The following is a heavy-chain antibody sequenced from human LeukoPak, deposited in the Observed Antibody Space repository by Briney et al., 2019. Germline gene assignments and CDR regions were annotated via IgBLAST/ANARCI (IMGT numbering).Heavy chain of an antibody. CDR1: GFTFSSYA. J-gene: IGHJ4*02. V-gene: IGHV3-23*01. CDR3: ASQPRSLYSGSKYFDY. D-gene: IGHD1-26*01. CDR2: ISGSGGST. Sequence: GGSLRLSCAASGFTFSSYAMSWVRQAPGKGLEWVSAISGSGGSTYYADSVKGRFTISRDNSKNTLYLQMNSLRAEDTAVYYCASQPRSLYSGSKYFDYWGQGTLVTVSS.